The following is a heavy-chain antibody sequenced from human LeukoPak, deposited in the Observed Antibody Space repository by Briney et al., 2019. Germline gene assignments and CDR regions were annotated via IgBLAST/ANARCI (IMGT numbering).Heavy chain of an antibody. CDR3: AKAGHYYGSGSYPIFDY. CDR2: VSGSGGTT. V-gene: IGHV3-23*01. Sequence: GGSLSLSCAASGFTFTSYTTSWVRQAPGKGLEWVSGVSGSGGTTYYADSVKGRFTISRDNSKNTLYLQMNSLTAEDTAVYYCAKAGHYYGSGSYPIFDYWGQAILFSVSS. D-gene: IGHD3-10*01. CDR1: GFTFTSYT. J-gene: IGHJ4*02.